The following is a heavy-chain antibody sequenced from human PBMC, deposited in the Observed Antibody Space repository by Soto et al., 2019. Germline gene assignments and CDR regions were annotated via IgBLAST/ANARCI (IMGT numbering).Heavy chain of an antibody. J-gene: IGHJ6*03. Sequence: GGSLRLSCAASGFTVSSNYMSWVRQAPGKGLEWVSVIYSGGSTYYADSVKGRFTISRHNSKNTLYHQMNSLRAEDTAVYYCARDNGSGRRSGTSYYYYYYMDVWGKGTTVTVSS. CDR2: IYSGGST. CDR1: GFTVSSNY. V-gene: IGHV3-53*04. CDR3: ARDNGSGRRSGTSYYYYYYMDV. D-gene: IGHD3-10*01.